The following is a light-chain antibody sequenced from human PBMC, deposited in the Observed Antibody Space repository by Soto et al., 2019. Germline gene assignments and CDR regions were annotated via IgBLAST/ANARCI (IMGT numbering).Light chain of an antibody. V-gene: IGKV3-20*01. CDR3: PIYGGTTPRGT. CDR1: QSVNDNH. CDR2: GAS. Sequence: EVVLTQSPGTLSLSPGARATLSCRASQSVNDNHLAWYQQKGGQAPRLLIYGASTRATGVPERFSGSGFGPTDRLIINRLYSEDYAGFYCPIYGGTTPRGTFGPGLTV. J-gene: IGKJ3*01.